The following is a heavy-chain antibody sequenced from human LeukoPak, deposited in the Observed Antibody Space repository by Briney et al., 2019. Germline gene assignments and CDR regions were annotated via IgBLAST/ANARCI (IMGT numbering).Heavy chain of an antibody. J-gene: IGHJ4*02. Sequence: GASVKVSCKASGYTFTGYYMHWVRQAPGQGLEWMGWINPNSGGTNYAQKFQGRVTMTRDTSISTAYLELTRLTSDDTAIYYCARDPVDGYSHYDFWGQGTLVTVSS. V-gene: IGHV1-2*02. CDR2: INPNSGGT. D-gene: IGHD5-24*01. CDR3: ARDPVDGYSHYDF. CDR1: GYTFTGYY.